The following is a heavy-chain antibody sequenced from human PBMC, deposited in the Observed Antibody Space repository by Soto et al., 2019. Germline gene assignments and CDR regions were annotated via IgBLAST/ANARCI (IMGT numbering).Heavy chain of an antibody. CDR1: GYTFTNHG. J-gene: IGHJ4*02. CDR2: ISGHNGNT. V-gene: IGHV1-18*01. Sequence: QVQLVQSGAEVKKPGASVKVSCKASGYTFTNHGISWVRQAPGQGLEWLGWISGHNGNTKYAQRIQGRVTRTTDTSTSTAYMELRSLKSDATAVYYCARDLYPLAYYFDYWGQGTLVTVSS. CDR3: ARDLYPLAYYFDY.